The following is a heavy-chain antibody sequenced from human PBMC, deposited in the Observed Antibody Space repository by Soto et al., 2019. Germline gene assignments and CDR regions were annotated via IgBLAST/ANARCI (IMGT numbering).Heavy chain of an antibody. CDR2: INPSGGST. CDR3: AREDGDYDFWSGYALFDY. J-gene: IGHJ4*02. V-gene: IGHV1-46*01. CDR1: GYTFTSYY. Sequence: ASVKVSCKASGYTFTSYYMHWVRQAPGQGLEWMGIINPSGGSTSYAQKFQGRVTMTRDTSTSTVYMELSSLRSEDTAVYYCAREDGDYDFWSGYALFDYWGQGPLVTVSS. D-gene: IGHD3-3*01.